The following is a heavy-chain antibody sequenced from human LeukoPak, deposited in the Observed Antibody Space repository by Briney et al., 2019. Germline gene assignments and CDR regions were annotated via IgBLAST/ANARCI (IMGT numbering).Heavy chain of an antibody. Sequence: SETLSLTCTVSGDSISSGDYRWCWVRQHPEKGLEWIGCIYSGGGTHYNPSLKSPFTMSVDTSKNQFSLDLTSVTAADAAMYFCARERAGARSHFDSWAQGTLISVSS. CDR2: IYSGGGT. V-gene: IGHV4-31*01. CDR1: GDSISSGDYR. D-gene: IGHD3-10*01. J-gene: IGHJ4*02. CDR3: ARERAGARSHFDS.